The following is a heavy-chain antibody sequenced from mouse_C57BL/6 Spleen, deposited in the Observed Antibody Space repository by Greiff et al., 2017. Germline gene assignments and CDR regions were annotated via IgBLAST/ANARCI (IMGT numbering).Heavy chain of an antibody. CDR3: AQFYDGTTMGFDY. J-gene: IGHJ2*01. V-gene: IGHV8-12*01. CDR1: GFSLSTSGMG. D-gene: IGHD2-3*01. Sequence: QVTLKESGPGILQSSQTLSLTCSFSGFSLSTSGMGVSWIRQPSGKGLEWLAHIYWDDDKRYNPSLKSRLTISKDTSRNQVFLKITSVDTADTATYYCAQFYDGTTMGFDYWGQGTTLTVSS. CDR2: IYWDDDK.